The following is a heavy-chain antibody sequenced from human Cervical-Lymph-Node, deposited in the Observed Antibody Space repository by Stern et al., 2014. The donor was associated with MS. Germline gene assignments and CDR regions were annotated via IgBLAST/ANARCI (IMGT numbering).Heavy chain of an antibody. CDR3: ARDIVGAPHDPAGRAFDI. CDR1: GYTFTSYY. J-gene: IGHJ3*02. D-gene: IGHD1-26*01. V-gene: IGHV1-46*03. Sequence: QVQLLQPGAEVKKPGASVKVSCKASGYTFTSYYMHWVRQAPGQGLEWMGIINPSGGSTSYAQKFQGRVTMTRDTSTSTVYMELSSLRSEDTAVYYCARDIVGAPHDPAGRAFDIWGQGTMVTVSS. CDR2: INPSGGST.